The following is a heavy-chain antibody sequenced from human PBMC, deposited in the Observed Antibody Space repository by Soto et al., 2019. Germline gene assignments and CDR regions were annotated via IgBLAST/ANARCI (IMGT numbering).Heavy chain of an antibody. CDR3: ATLLGFCSGCSWYSHVADY. CDR2: IDGGGTT. V-gene: IGHV3-23*01. J-gene: IGHJ4*02. CDR1: GYTFSSRA. D-gene: IGHD3-10*02. Sequence: EVHLWESGGALVQPGGSLRVSCVGSGYTFSSRAMSWVRQAPGTGLEWVSGIDGGGTTDYADSVKGRFTISRDNSQDTLYLQRNSLRAEDTAVYYCATLLGFCSGCSWYSHVADYWGQGTLVTVSS.